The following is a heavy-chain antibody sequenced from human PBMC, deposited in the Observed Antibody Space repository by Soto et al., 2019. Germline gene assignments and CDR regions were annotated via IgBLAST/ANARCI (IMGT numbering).Heavy chain of an antibody. J-gene: IGHJ6*02. CDR1: GFTFSSYG. Sequence: PXGSLRLSCAASGFTFSSYGMHWVRQAPGKGLEWVAVISYDGSNKYYADSVKGRFTISRDNSKNTLYLQMNSLRAEDTAVYYCAKDLSSSWYYYGMDVWGQGTTVTVSS. CDR2: ISYDGSNK. V-gene: IGHV3-30*18. D-gene: IGHD6-13*01. CDR3: AKDLSSSWYYYGMDV.